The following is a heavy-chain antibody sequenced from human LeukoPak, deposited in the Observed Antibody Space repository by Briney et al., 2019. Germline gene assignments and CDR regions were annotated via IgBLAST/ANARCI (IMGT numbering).Heavy chain of an antibody. Sequence: SETLSLTCTVSGGSMSSYYWSWLRQPPGKGLEWIGEINHSGSINYNPSLKSRVTISVDTSKNQFSLKLSSVTAADTAVYYCARSMVLIAAAGKGFDYWGQGTLVTVSS. J-gene: IGHJ4*02. CDR2: INHSGSI. CDR1: GGSMSSYY. CDR3: ARSMVLIAAAGKGFDY. D-gene: IGHD6-13*01. V-gene: IGHV4-34*01.